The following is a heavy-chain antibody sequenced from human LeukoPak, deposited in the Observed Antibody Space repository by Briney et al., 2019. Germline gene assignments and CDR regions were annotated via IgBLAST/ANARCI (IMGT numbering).Heavy chain of an antibody. D-gene: IGHD3-16*01. CDR2: INSDGSST. Sequence: QPGGSLRLSCAASGFTFSGYWMHWVRHPQGKGLVWVSRINSDGSSTNYADSVKGRFTISRDNAKNTLYLQVNSLRAEDTAVYYCARDYGDAFDIWGQGTMVTVSS. CDR1: GFTFSGYW. V-gene: IGHV3-74*01. CDR3: ARDYGDAFDI. J-gene: IGHJ3*02.